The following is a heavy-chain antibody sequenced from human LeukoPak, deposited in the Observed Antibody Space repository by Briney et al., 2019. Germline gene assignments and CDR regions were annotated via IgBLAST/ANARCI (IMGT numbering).Heavy chain of an antibody. Sequence: GASVKVSCKASGGTFSSYTISWVRQAPGQGLEWMGRIIPILGIANYAQKFQGRVTITTDESTSTAYMELSSLRSEDTAVYYCARTTGTVAFDIWGQGTMVTVSS. CDR1: GGTFSSYT. V-gene: IGHV1-69*02. J-gene: IGHJ3*02. D-gene: IGHD1-1*01. CDR3: ARTTGTVAFDI. CDR2: IIPILGIA.